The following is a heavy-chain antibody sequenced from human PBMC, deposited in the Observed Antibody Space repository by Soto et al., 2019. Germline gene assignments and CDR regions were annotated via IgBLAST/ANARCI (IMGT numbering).Heavy chain of an antibody. D-gene: IGHD4-17*01. CDR3: ARRPPSTVRQYYYYGMDV. Sequence: QVQLQESGPGLVKPSETLSLTCTVSGGSISSYYWSWIRQPPGTGLERIGYIYYSGSTNYNHYLKSPVTISVATSKNQSSLKLSSVPAADTAVYYCARRPPSTVRQYYYYGMDVWGQGTTVTVSS. J-gene: IGHJ6*02. V-gene: IGHV4-59*08. CDR2: IYYSGST. CDR1: GGSISSYY.